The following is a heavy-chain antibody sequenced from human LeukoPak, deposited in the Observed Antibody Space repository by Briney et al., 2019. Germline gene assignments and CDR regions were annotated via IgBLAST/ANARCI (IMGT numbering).Heavy chain of an antibody. V-gene: IGHV3-30*18. Sequence: PGGSLRLSCAASGFTFSSYGMHWVRQAPGKGLEWVAVISYGGGNKYYADSVKGRFTISRDNSKNPLYLQMNSMRGEDTAVYYCAKAGVDMTTILLYFDFWGQGTLVTVSS. J-gene: IGHJ4*02. CDR2: ISYGGGNK. CDR1: GFTFSSYG. CDR3: AKAGVDMTTILLYFDF. D-gene: IGHD5-24*01.